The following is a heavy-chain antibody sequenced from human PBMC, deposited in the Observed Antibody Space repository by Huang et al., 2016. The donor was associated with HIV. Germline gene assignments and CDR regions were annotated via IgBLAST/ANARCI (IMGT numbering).Heavy chain of an antibody. Sequence: QVQLVESGGGVVQPGRSLRISCAASGFTFSLYGMHWVRQAPGKGLEWVAVISYDGKTKYYADSVKGRFTISRENSKTTLYLQMNHLRVEDTALYYCAKGGSAAAVLDFWGQGTLVTVSS. D-gene: IGHD6-13*01. CDR3: AKGGSAAAVLDF. V-gene: IGHV3-30*18. CDR2: ISYDGKTK. CDR1: GFTFSLYG. J-gene: IGHJ4*02.